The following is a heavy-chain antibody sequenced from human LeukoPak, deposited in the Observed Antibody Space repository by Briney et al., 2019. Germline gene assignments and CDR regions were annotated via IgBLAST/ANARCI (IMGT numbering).Heavy chain of an antibody. V-gene: IGHV3-73*01. CDR1: GFTFSGSA. CDR3: RAAADLSDY. CDR2: IRSKADSYTT. J-gene: IGHJ4*02. D-gene: IGHD6-13*01. Sequence: GGSLKLSCAASGFTFSGSAMHWVRLASGKGLEWLGRIRSKADSYTTAYAASVKSRFIVSRDDSKNTAYLQMNSLKTEDTAVYYCRAAADLSDYWGQGTLVTVSS.